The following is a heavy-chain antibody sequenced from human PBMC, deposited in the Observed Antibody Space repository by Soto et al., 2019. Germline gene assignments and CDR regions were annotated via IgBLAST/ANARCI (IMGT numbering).Heavy chain of an antibody. D-gene: IGHD6-19*01. V-gene: IGHV2-5*01. CDR3: AKSGSSGWYGWFDP. CDR1: GFSLRTSGVG. CDR2: IYWNDDK. J-gene: IGHJ5*02. Sequence: SVPTLVNPTQTLTLTCIFSGFSLRTSGVGVGWIRQPPGKALEWLGFIYWNDDKRYSPSLKSRLTITKDTSKNQVVLTMTNMDPVDTATYYCAKSGSSGWYGWFDPWGQGTLVTVSS.